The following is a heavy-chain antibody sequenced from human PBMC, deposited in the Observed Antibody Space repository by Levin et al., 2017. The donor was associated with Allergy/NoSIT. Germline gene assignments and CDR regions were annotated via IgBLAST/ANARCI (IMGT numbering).Heavy chain of an antibody. Sequence: GSLRLSCAVYGGSFSGYYWSWIRQPPGKGLEWIGEINHSGSTNYNPSLKSRVTISVDTSKNQFSLKLSSVTAADTAVYYCARSDSSGYLDYWGQGTLVTVSS. CDR2: INHSGST. J-gene: IGHJ4*02. V-gene: IGHV4-34*01. CDR1: GGSFSGYY. CDR3: ARSDSSGYLDY. D-gene: IGHD3-22*01.